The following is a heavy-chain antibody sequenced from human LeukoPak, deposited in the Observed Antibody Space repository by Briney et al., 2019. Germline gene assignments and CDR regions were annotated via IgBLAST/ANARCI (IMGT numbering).Heavy chain of an antibody. CDR1: GGSISSYY. V-gene: IGHV4-59*08. J-gene: IGHJ4*02. Sequence: SETLSLTCTVSGGSISSYYWGWLRQPPGKGLEWIGYIYYSGSTNYNPSLKSRVTISVDTSKNRFSLKLSSVTAADTAVYYCARLSGGWRIFTIDYGGRGPRDSVSS. D-gene: IGHD2-15*01. CDR3: ARLSGGWRIFTIDY. CDR2: IYYSGST.